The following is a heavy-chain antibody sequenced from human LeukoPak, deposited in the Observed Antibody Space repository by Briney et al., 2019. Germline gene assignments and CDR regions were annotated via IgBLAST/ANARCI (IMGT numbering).Heavy chain of an antibody. Sequence: SETLSLTCTVSGGSISSYYWSWIRQPAGKGLEWIGRIFPSGSAKYNPSLRSRVTMSLDTSKNQFSLTLSSVTAADTAIYYCARRATSGNYQMLHFDSWGQGILVTVSS. CDR1: GGSISSYY. D-gene: IGHD1-7*01. CDR3: ARRATSGNYQMLHFDS. J-gene: IGHJ4*02. V-gene: IGHV4-4*07. CDR2: IFPSGSA.